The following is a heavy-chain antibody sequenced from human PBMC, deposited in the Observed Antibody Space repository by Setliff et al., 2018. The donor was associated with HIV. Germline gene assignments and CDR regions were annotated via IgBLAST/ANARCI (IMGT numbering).Heavy chain of an antibody. CDR3: ARGPSLTTVTTRGDYMDV. CDR1: GFTFGSYW. J-gene: IGHJ6*03. D-gene: IGHD4-17*01. CDR2: IKGDGSKT. Sequence: PGWSLRLSCAASGFTFGSYWMSWVRQAPGQGLKYVAHIKGDGSKTKYVDSVRGRFTISRDNAKKSLYLHMNSLRTEDTAVYYCARGPSLTTVTTRGDYMDVWGKGTTVTVSS. V-gene: IGHV3-7*01.